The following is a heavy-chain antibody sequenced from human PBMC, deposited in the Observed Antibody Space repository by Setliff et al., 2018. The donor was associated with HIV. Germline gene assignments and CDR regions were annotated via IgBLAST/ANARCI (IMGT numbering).Heavy chain of an antibody. Sequence: PSETLSLTCAVFGYSFSNGYYWGWIRQPPGKGPEWIGSIYHSGSTYYNPSLKSRVSISVDTSKNQFSLELRSVTAAVTAVYYCAGRIATAAYYFDYWGRGTLVTVSS. D-gene: IGHD6-13*01. CDR1: GYSFSNGYY. J-gene: IGHJ4*02. V-gene: IGHV4-38-2*01. CDR2: IYHSGST. CDR3: AGRIATAAYYFDY.